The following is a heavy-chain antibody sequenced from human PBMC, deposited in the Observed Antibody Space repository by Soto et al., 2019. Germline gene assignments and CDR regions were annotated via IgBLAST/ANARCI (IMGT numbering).Heavy chain of an antibody. V-gene: IGHV3-15*01. CDR2: IKTKTDGGTT. D-gene: IGHD3-22*01. CDR1: GFTFNNAW. Sequence: EVQLVESGGGLVKPGGSLRLSCAASGFTFNNAWMSWVRQAPGKGLEWVGRIKTKTDGGTTDYAAPVKGRFTISRDDSKNTLYLQMSSLKTDDTAVYYCTTDPWHNNNAYYSIYYFNYWGQGTLVTVSS. J-gene: IGHJ4*02. CDR3: TTDPWHNNNAYYSIYYFNY.